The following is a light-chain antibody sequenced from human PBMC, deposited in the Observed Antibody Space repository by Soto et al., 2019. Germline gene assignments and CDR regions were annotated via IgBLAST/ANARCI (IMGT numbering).Light chain of an antibody. V-gene: IGKV3-15*01. CDR3: HQYNNWPLGT. J-gene: IGKJ1*01. CDR1: QSVYVN. Sequence: ETELTQSPATLSVSPGERATLSCRARQSVYVNLAWYQHKPGQSPRLLIYGASTRATGVPARFSGSGSGTEFTLTISSLQAEDSAVYYFHQYNNWPLGTLGTGTKVEIK. CDR2: GAS.